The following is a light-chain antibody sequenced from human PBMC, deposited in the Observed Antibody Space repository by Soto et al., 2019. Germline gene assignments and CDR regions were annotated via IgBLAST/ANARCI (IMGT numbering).Light chain of an antibody. CDR1: GSALVNYNL. CDR3: SSYTTIKTVV. CDR2: EST. V-gene: IGLV2-14*02. J-gene: IGLJ7*01. Sequence: QSALTQPASVSGSPGQSITISCTGTGSALVNYNLVSWYQQPPGQAPRLVIYESTKRPSGVSDRFSGFKSANTAYLTISGVQPEDEADYHCSSYTTIKTVVFGGGTQLTVL.